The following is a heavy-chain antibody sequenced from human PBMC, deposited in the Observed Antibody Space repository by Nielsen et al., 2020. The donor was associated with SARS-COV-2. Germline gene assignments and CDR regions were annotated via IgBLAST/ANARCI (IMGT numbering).Heavy chain of an antibody. Sequence: SLKISCAASGFTFDDYAMHWVRQLPGKGLEWVSGISWNSGSIGYADYVKGRFTISRDNARSSLYLQMNSLRAEDTALYYCAKDTGVLGSKGAFDIWGQGTMVTVSS. CDR1: GFTFDDYA. D-gene: IGHD1-26*01. J-gene: IGHJ3*02. V-gene: IGHV3-9*01. CDR3: AKDTGVLGSKGAFDI. CDR2: ISWNSGSI.